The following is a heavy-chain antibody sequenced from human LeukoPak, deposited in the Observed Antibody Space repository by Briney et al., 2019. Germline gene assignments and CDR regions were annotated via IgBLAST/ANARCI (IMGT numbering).Heavy chain of an antibody. Sequence: GGSLRLSCAASGFTFSSYVMRWVRQAPGKGLEWVSTIFGSGAGTFYADSVKGRFTISRDNSKNTLYLQMNTLRADDTAVCYCANVDHQSVSVHYWGQGTLVTVSS. V-gene: IGHV3-23*01. CDR2: IFGSGAGT. J-gene: IGHJ4*02. CDR1: GFTFSSYV. CDR3: ANVDHQSVSVHY. D-gene: IGHD1-14*01.